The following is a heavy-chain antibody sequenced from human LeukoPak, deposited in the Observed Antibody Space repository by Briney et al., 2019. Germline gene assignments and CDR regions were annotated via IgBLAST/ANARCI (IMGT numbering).Heavy chain of an antibody. CDR1: GFTFSSYA. CDR2: ISYDGSNK. V-gene: IGHV3-30*14. CDR3: ARDFGSSGDY. J-gene: IGHJ4*02. D-gene: IGHD6-19*01. Sequence: PGRSLRLSCAASGFTFSSYAMHWVRQAPGKGLEWVAVISYDGSNKYYADSVKGRFTISRDNSKNTLYLQMNSLRAEDTAVYYCARDFGSSGDYWGQGTLVTVSS.